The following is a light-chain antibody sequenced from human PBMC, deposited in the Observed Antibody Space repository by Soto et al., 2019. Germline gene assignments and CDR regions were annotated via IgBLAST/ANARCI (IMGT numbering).Light chain of an antibody. J-gene: IGLJ2*01. Sequence: QAASVSGSPGQSITISCTGTSSDVGAHTYVSWYQQHPGKAPKLMIFDVSNRPSGVSNRFSGSKSGNTASLTISGLQAEDEADYYCSSYTSSSTLIFGGGTKLTVL. CDR3: SSYTSSSTLI. CDR2: DVS. CDR1: SSDVGAHTY. V-gene: IGLV2-14*01.